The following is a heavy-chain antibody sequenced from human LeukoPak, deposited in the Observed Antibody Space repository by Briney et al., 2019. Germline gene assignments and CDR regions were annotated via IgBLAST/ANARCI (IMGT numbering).Heavy chain of an antibody. D-gene: IGHD2-21*01. J-gene: IGHJ6*02. CDR1: GYTFTSYY. Sequence: ASVKVSCKASGYTFTSYYMHWVRQAPGQGLEWMGGIIPIFGTANYAQKFQGRVTITADESTSTAYMELSSLRSEDTAVYYCARDVAPYYYYGMDVWGQGTTVTVSS. V-gene: IGHV1-69*13. CDR3: ARDVAPYYYYGMDV. CDR2: IIPIFGTA.